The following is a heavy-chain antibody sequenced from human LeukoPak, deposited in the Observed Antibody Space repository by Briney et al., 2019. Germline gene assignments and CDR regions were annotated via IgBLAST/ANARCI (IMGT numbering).Heavy chain of an antibody. D-gene: IGHD3-10*01. CDR3: TTLWLGPEF. CDR1: GFSFSNAW. Sequence: GGSLRLSCTVSGFSFSNAWMNWVRQAPGKGLECVGRIKSVSDGETTDYAAPVKGRFIISRGDSRSTLYLQMHSLRTEDTAVYYCTTLWLGPEFWGQGTLVTVSS. CDR2: IKSVSDGETT. V-gene: IGHV3-15*01. J-gene: IGHJ4*02.